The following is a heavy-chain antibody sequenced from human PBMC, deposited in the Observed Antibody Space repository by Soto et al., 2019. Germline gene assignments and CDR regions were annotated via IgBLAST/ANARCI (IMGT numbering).Heavy chain of an antibody. V-gene: IGHV3-23*01. CDR1: GFTFSSYA. J-gene: IGHJ6*02. Sequence: GGSLRLSCAASGFTFSSYAITWVRQAPGKGLEWVSVISGSGDRTYYADSVKGRFTISRDNSKNTLYLQMDSLRAEDTAVYYCASGRGRYFYYGMDVWGQGTTVTVSS. D-gene: IGHD1-26*01. CDR2: ISGSGDRT. CDR3: ASGRGRYFYYGMDV.